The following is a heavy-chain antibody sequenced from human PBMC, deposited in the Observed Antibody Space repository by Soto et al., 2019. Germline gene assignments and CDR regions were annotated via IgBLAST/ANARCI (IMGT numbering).Heavy chain of an antibody. Sequence: PGGSLRLSCAASGFTFSNYNMNWVRQAPGKGPEWVSCISSSSRYIFYADSVKGRFTISRDNAKNSLYLQMNSLRAEDTAVYYCARDATTVTQNWGQGTLVTVS. D-gene: IGHD4-4*01. CDR3: ARDATTVTQN. V-gene: IGHV3-21*01. CDR2: ISSSSRYI. CDR1: GFTFSNYN. J-gene: IGHJ4*02.